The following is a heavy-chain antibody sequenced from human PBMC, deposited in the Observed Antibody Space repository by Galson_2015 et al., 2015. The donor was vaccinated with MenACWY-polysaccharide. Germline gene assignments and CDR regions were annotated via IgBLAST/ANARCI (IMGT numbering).Heavy chain of an antibody. Sequence: LRLSCAASGIRFSGSGMHWVRQAPGQGLEWVAVIQYDGSKIVYADSVKGRFTVSRDNSKNTLYLEMNSLRAEDTAVYYCAREGSRIVFHAFDVWGQGIMVIVSS. V-gene: IGHV3-33*05. CDR1: GIRFSGSG. J-gene: IGHJ3*01. CDR3: AREGSRIVFHAFDV. CDR2: IQYDGSKI. D-gene: IGHD2-15*01.